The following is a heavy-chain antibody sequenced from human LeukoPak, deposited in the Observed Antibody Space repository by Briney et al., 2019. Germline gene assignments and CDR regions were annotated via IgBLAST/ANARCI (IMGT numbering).Heavy chain of an antibody. Sequence: SETLSLTCAVPGYSISSGYYWGWIRQPPGKGLEWIGSIYYSGSIYYNPSLKSRVIISVDTSKNQFSLKLSSVTAADTAIYYCARDLWGSGSYYNVPLDYWGQGTLVTVSS. CDR2: IYYSGSI. J-gene: IGHJ4*02. CDR3: ARDLWGSGSYYNVPLDY. CDR1: GYSISSGYY. V-gene: IGHV4-38-2*02. D-gene: IGHD3-10*01.